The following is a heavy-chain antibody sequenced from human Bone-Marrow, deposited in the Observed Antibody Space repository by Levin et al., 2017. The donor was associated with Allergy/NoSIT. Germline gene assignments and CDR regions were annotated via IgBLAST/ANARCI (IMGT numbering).Heavy chain of an antibody. CDR1: GGSFSGYY. D-gene: IGHD1-14*01. V-gene: IGHV4-34*01. Sequence: SETLSLTCAVYGGSFSGYYWSWIRQPPGKGLEWIGEINHSGSTNYNPSLKSRVTISVDTSKNQFSLKLSSVTAADTAVYYCARGGISVGHPRPDSNWGQGTLVTVSS. CDR2: INHSGST. CDR3: ARGGISVGHPRPDSN. J-gene: IGHJ4*02.